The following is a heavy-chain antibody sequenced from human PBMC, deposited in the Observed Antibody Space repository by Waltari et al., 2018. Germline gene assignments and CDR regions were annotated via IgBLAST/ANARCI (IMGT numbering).Heavy chain of an antibody. CDR1: GFSLSTSGGG. J-gene: IGHJ2*01. V-gene: IGHV2-5*01. D-gene: IGHD3-10*01. CDR2: IYWNDDK. Sequence: QITLKESGPTLVKPTQTLTLTCTFTGFSLSTSGGGVGWIRQPPGTALEWLALIYWNDDKRYSPSLKSRLTITKDTSKNQVVLTMTNMDPVDTATYYCAHSLNYYGSGSLRAWYFDLWGRGTLVTVSS. CDR3: AHSLNYYGSGSLRAWYFDL.